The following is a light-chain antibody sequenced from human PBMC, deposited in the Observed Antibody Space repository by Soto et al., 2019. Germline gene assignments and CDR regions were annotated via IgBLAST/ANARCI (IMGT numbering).Light chain of an antibody. CDR3: QQYGSSSWT. V-gene: IGKV3-20*01. CDR2: GTS. Sequence: EIVLTQSPGTLSLSPGEGATLSCRASQSVSSSYLAWYQQKPGRAPRLLIYGTSSRATAIPDRFSGSGSGTDFTLTISRLEPEDFAVYYCQQYGSSSWTFGQGTKV. CDR1: QSVSSSY. J-gene: IGKJ1*01.